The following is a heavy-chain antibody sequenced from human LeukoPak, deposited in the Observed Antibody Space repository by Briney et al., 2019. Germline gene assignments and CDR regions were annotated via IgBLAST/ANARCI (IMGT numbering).Heavy chain of an antibody. Sequence: KVSCKASGYTFTSYWIGWVRQMPGKGLEWMGIIYPGDSDTRYSPSFQGQVTISADKSISTAYLQWSSLKASDTAMYYCARRPGDWGNWFDPWGQGTLVTVSS. CDR1: GYTFTSYW. CDR3: ARRPGDWGNWFDP. CDR2: IYPGDSDT. J-gene: IGHJ5*02. D-gene: IGHD7-27*01. V-gene: IGHV5-51*01.